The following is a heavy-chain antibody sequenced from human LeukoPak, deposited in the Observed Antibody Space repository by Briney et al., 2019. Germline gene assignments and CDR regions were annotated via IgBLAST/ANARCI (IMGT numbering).Heavy chain of an antibody. CDR3: LLFLGKHPYNNDGFDM. CDR1: GFTISSGDYY. V-gene: IGHV4-61*02. Sequence: SQTVSLNCTVSGFTISSGDYYWSWIRQPAGKGLEWTARIYASGRTNYNPSLKSPVTISLDTSKNQFSLKLTSEHAADTGLYCLLLFLGKHPYNNDGFDMWARNTILPVSS. CDR2: IYASGRT. D-gene: IGHD2-21*01. J-gene: IGHJ3*02.